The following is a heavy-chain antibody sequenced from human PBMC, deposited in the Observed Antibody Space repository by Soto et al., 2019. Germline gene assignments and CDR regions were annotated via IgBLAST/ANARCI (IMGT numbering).Heavy chain of an antibody. Sequence: ASVKVSCKVSGYTLTELSMHWVRQAPGKGLEWMGGFDPEDGETIYAQKFQGRVTMTEDTSTDTAYMELSSLRSEDTAVYYCARDCDVVVTGYYYYYGMDVWGQGTTVTVS. CDR3: ARDCDVVVTGYYYYYGMDV. D-gene: IGHD2-21*02. V-gene: IGHV1-24*01. CDR1: GYTLTELS. J-gene: IGHJ6*02. CDR2: FDPEDGET.